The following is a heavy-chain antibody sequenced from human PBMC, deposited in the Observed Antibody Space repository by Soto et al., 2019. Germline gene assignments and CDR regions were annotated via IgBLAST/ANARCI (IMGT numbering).Heavy chain of an antibody. D-gene: IGHD5-12*01. Sequence: GVSLRLSCAASGFTFSNYDMHWVRQTTGKGLEWVSAIDIAGATYYPDSVKGRFTISREKAKNSLYLQMNSLRADDTAVYYCARAARWLQSRYFDLWGRGTLVTVSS. J-gene: IGHJ2*01. V-gene: IGHV3-13*01. CDR1: GFTFSNYD. CDR2: IDIAGAT. CDR3: ARAARWLQSRYFDL.